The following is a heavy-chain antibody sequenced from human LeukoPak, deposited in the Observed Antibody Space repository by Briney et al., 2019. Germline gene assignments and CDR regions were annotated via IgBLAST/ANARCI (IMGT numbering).Heavy chain of an antibody. V-gene: IGHV4-39*07. CDR2: IYYSGST. D-gene: IGHD1-26*01. Sequence: SETLSLTCTVSGGSISSSSYYWSWIRQPTGKGLEWIGSIYYSGSTYYNPSLKSRVTISVDTSKNQFSLKLSSVTAADTAVYFCAREEMPGKFDYWGQGILVTVSS. CDR3: AREEMPGKFDY. CDR1: GGSISSSSYY. J-gene: IGHJ4*02.